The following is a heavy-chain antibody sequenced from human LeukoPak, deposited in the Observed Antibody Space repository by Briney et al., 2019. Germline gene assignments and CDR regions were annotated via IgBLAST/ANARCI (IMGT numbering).Heavy chain of an antibody. D-gene: IGHD2-15*01. V-gene: IGHV3-23*01. CDR1: GFTFSSYA. CDR2: ISGSGGST. Sequence: GGSLRLSRAASGFTFSSYAMNWVRQAPGKGLEWVSAISGSGGSTYYADSVKGRFTISRDNSKNTLYLQMNSLSAEDTAVYYCAKALSHCSGGSCYSAVDYWGQGTLVTVSS. CDR3: AKALSHCSGGSCYSAVDY. J-gene: IGHJ4*02.